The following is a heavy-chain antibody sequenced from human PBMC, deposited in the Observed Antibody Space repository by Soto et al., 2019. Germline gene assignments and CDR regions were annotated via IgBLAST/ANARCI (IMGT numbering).Heavy chain of an antibody. Sequence: SVKVSCKASGGTFSSYAISWVRQAPGQGLEWVGGIIPIFGTANYAQKFQGRVAITADKSTSTAYMELSSLRSEDTAVYYCAREGSGYYRMDVWGQGTTVTVSS. CDR2: IIPIFGTA. J-gene: IGHJ6*02. CDR1: GGTFSSYA. CDR3: AREGSGYYRMDV. V-gene: IGHV1-69*06. D-gene: IGHD3-3*01.